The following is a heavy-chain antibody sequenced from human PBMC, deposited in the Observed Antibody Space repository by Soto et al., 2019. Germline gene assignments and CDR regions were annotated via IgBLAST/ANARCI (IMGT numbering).Heavy chain of an antibody. Sequence: PGGSLRLSCVASGFSLANYPMNWVRQTPGKGLEWISYSSPRGDTIYYADSVEGRFTISRDNARNSLSLHMSSLRDEDSALYYCAKGPHTNVGWPYDFESWGKGVQVTVSS. J-gene: IGHJ4*02. CDR3: AKGPHTNVGWPYDFES. CDR1: GFSLANYP. CDR2: SSPRGDTI. V-gene: IGHV3-48*02. D-gene: IGHD3-3*01.